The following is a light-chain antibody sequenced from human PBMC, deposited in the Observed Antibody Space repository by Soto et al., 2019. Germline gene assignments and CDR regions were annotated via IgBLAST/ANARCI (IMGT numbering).Light chain of an antibody. CDR2: DVS. CDR1: SSDVVGYNY. CDR3: SSYTSSSTEV. Sequence: ALTQPASVSGSPGQSITLSCTGTSSDVVGYNYVSWYQQNPGKAPKLMIYDVSIRPAGVSNRLSGSKSGKTASMTISWLMAEDEAYYYCSSYTSSSTEVFGVWNKLTIL. V-gene: IGLV2-14*01. J-gene: IGLJ2*01.